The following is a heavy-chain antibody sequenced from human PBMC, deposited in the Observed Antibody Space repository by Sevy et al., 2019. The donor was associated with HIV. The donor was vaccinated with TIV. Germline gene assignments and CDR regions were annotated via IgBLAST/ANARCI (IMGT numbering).Heavy chain of an antibody. CDR1: GFTFSSYG. Sequence: GGSLRLSCAASGFTFSSYGMHWVRQAPGKGLEWVAVIWYDGSNKYYADSVKGRFTISRDNSKNTLYLQMNSLRAEDTAVYYCARVGDSSGYNLFWYFDYWGQGTLVTVSS. J-gene: IGHJ4*02. CDR2: IWYDGSNK. V-gene: IGHV3-33*01. D-gene: IGHD3-22*01. CDR3: ARVGDSSGYNLFWYFDY.